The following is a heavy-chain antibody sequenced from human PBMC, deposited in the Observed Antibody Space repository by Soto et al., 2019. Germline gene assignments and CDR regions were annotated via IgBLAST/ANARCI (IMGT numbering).Heavy chain of an antibody. J-gene: IGHJ6*02. CDR2: INSDGSST. CDR3: ARVFEDNWNYVYYYYGMDV. Sequence: GGSLRLSCAASGFTFSSYWMHWVRQAPGKGLVWVSRINSDGSSTSYADSVKGRFTISRDNAKNTLYLQMNSLRAEDTAVYYCARVFEDNWNYVYYYYGMDVWGQGTTVTVSS. CDR1: GFTFSSYW. D-gene: IGHD1-7*01. V-gene: IGHV3-74*01.